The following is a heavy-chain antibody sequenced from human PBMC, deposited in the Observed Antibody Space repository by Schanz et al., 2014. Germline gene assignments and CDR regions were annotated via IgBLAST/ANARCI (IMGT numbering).Heavy chain of an antibody. CDR2: INTKTGNP. Sequence: QVHLVQSESELKNPGASVKVSCKTSGYSFSTYAMNWVRQAPGQGLEWMGWINTKTGNPTYAQGFTGRFVFSLDTSVSTTHLQITNLKADDTAVYYCARGYCAGTSCPIFDYWGKGTRVTVSS. D-gene: IGHD2-2*01. V-gene: IGHV7-4-1*02. CDR1: GYSFSTYA. CDR3: ARGYCAGTSCPIFDY. J-gene: IGHJ4*02.